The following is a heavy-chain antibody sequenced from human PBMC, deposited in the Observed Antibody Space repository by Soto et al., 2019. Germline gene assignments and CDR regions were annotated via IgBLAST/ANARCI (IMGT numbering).Heavy chain of an antibody. Sequence: VSLRLSCAASWFTVSSNYMSWVRQAPGKGLEWVSVIYSGGSTYYADSVRGRFTISRDNSKNTLYLQMKSLRAEDTAVYYCARDPPATRHGMDVWGQGTTVTVSS. J-gene: IGHJ6*02. CDR1: WFTVSSNY. CDR2: IYSGGST. V-gene: IGHV3-53*01. CDR3: ARDPPATRHGMDV.